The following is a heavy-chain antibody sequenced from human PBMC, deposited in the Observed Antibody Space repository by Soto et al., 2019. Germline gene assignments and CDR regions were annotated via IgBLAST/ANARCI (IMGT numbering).Heavy chain of an antibody. Sequence: ASVKVSCKASGYTFTSYGVSWVRQAPGQGLEWMGWISAFNGQTNYIQKVQGRVTLTTEASTSTAYMELRSLRSDDTAVYYCSGGGCSDYYGMDVWGQGTTVTVSS. CDR1: GYTFTSYG. CDR3: SGGGCSDYYGMDV. V-gene: IGHV1-18*01. J-gene: IGHJ6*02. D-gene: IGHD2-15*01. CDR2: ISAFNGQT.